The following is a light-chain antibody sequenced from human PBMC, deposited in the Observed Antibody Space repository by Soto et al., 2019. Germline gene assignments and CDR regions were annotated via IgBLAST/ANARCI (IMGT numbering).Light chain of an antibody. CDR2: EVS. V-gene: IGLV2-8*01. CDR1: SSDVGGYNY. Sequence: QSALTQPPSASGSPGQSVTISCTGTSSDVGGYNYVSWYQQHPGKAPKLMIDEVSTLPSGVPDRFSGSKSGNTDSMTVSGLQAEDEGDYYCSSYAGSNNFVVFGGGTKLTVL. CDR3: SSYAGSNNFVV. J-gene: IGLJ2*01.